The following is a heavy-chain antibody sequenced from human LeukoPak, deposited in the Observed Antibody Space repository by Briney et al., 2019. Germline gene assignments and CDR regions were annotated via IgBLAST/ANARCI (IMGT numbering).Heavy chain of an antibody. Sequence: GGSLRLSCGAPGFTFSNYWMHWVRQAPGKGLVWVSGISGDGCGTSNAYSAKGRFTTSRNNAKNTLSLQMNSLRAEDTAVYYCAREGSGTFAYWGQGTLVTVSS. D-gene: IGHD6-25*01. CDR1: GFTFSNYW. CDR3: AREGSGTFAY. V-gene: IGHV3-74*01. J-gene: IGHJ4*02. CDR2: ISGDGCGT.